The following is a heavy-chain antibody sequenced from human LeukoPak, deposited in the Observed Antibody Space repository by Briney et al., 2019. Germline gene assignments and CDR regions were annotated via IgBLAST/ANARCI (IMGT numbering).Heavy chain of an antibody. CDR1: GGSLNNYY. Sequence: SDTLSLTCTVSGGSLNNYYWSWIRQPPAKALEWIGYIYYSGTTTNYNPSLKSRVTISVDTSKNQFSLKLNSVTAADTALYYCARVDDWNALEYWGQGTLVTVSS. V-gene: IGHV4-59*07. CDR2: IYYSGTTT. D-gene: IGHD1-1*01. CDR3: ARVDDWNALEY. J-gene: IGHJ4*02.